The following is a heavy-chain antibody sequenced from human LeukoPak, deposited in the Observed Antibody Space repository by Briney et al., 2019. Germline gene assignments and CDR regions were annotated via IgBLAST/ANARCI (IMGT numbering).Heavy chain of an antibody. J-gene: IGHJ5*02. CDR1: GFTFSSYA. V-gene: IGHV3-23*01. CDR2: ISGSGGST. CDR3: AKDPLYGVAAAGREFDP. Sequence: GGSLRLSCAASGFTFSSYAMSWVRQAPGKGLEWVSAISGSGGSTYYADSVKGWFTISRDNSKNTLYLQMNSLRAEDTAVYYCAKDPLYGVAAAGREFDPWGQGTLVTVSS. D-gene: IGHD6-13*01.